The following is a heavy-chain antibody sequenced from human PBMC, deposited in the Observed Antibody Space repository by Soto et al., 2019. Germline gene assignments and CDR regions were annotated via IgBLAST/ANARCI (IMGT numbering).Heavy chain of an antibody. CDR1: GGSVSSGSYY. Sequence: PSETLSLTCTVSGGSVSSGSYYWSWIRQPPGKGLEWIGYIYYSGSTNYNPSLKSRVTISVDTSKNQFSLKLSSVTAADTAVYYCARDSSSWTTGLLDYWGQGTLVTVSS. J-gene: IGHJ4*02. CDR3: ARDSSSWTTGLLDY. D-gene: IGHD6-13*01. V-gene: IGHV4-61*01. CDR2: IYYSGST.